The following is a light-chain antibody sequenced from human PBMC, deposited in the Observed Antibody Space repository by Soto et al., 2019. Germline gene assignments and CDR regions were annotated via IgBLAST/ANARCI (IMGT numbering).Light chain of an antibody. CDR3: QQFQSYALT. CDR1: QGISSY. CDR2: AAS. Sequence: DIQLTQSPSFLSASVGDRVTITCRASQGISSYLAWYQQKPGKAPKLLIYAASTLQSGVSSRFSGSGSGTDFTLTISSLQPEDFATYYCQQFQSYALTFGGGTKLEIK. J-gene: IGKJ4*01. V-gene: IGKV1-9*01.